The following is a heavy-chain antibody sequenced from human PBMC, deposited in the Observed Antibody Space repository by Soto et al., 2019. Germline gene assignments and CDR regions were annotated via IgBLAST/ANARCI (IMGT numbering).Heavy chain of an antibody. V-gene: IGHV5-51*01. CDR1: GYSFTSSW. CDR2: IYPGDSDT. Sequence: GESLKISCKGSGYSFTSSWIGWVRQMPGKGLEWMGIIYPGDSDTRYSPSFQGQVTSSADKSISTAYRQWSSLEASDTAMSHCVRQPGIVRAVTPPDFWGQGTRVPVSS. J-gene: IGHJ4*02. CDR3: VRQPGIVRAVTPPDF. D-gene: IGHD3-22*01.